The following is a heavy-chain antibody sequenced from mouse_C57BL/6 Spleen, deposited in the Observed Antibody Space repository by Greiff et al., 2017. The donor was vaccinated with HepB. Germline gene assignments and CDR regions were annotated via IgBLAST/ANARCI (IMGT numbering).Heavy chain of an antibody. CDR3: ARGIYYYGSSCYFDY. Sequence: QVQLQQPGAELVRPGSSVKLSCKASGYTFTSYWMHWVKQRPIQGLEWIGNIDPSDSETHYNQKFKDKATLTVDKSSSTAYMQLSSLTSEDSAVYYCARGIYYYGSSCYFDYWGQGTTLTVSS. V-gene: IGHV1-52*01. D-gene: IGHD1-1*01. J-gene: IGHJ2*01. CDR2: IDPSDSET. CDR1: GYTFTSYW.